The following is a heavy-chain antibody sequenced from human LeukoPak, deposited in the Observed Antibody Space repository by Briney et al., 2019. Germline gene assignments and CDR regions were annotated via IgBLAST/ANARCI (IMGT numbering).Heavy chain of an antibody. Sequence: PGGSLRLSCAASGFTFSSYTMNWVRQAPGKGLEWVSSISSSSRTTHYADSVEGRFTISRDNAKKSLYLQMNSLRAEDTAVYYCARGYHFDSSGHNYGYYMDYWGQGTLVTVSS. CDR1: GFTFSSYT. V-gene: IGHV3-21*01. J-gene: IGHJ4*02. CDR3: ARGYHFDSSGHNYGYYMDY. D-gene: IGHD3-22*01. CDR2: ISSSSRTT.